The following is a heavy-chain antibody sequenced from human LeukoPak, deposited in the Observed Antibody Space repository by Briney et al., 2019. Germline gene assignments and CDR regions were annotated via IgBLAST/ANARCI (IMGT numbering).Heavy chain of an antibody. J-gene: IGHJ4*02. CDR3: AKSSPMTIVRGANDY. D-gene: IGHD3-10*01. CDR2: ISGSGDST. Sequence: GGPLRPSCAASGFTFSSYTRRWVHQAPGKGLEWVSSISGSGDSTYYADSVKGRFTTSRDNSVKTLYLQKNSMRAEDTAVYYCAKSSPMTIVRGANDYWGQGTLVTVSS. V-gene: IGHV3-23*01. CDR1: GFTFSSYT.